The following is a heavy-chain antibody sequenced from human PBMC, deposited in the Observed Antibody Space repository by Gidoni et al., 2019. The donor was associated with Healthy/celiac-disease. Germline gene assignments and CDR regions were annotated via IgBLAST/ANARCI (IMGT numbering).Heavy chain of an antibody. V-gene: IGHV4-39*01. J-gene: IGHJ4*02. CDR3: ASQPFWSGKGYFDY. CDR2: IYYSGST. D-gene: IGHD3-3*01. CDR1: GGSISSSSYY. Sequence: QLQLQESGPGLVKPSETLSLTCTVSGGSISSSSYYWGWIRQPPGKGLEWIGSIYYSGSTYYNPSLNSRVTISVDTSKNQFSLKLSSVTAADTAVYYCASQPFWSGKGYFDYWGQGTLVTVSS.